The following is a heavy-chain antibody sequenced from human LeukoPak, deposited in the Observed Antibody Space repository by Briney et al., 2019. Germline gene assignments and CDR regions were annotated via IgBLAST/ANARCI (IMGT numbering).Heavy chain of an antibody. CDR2: IYSGGST. V-gene: IGHV3-53*01. J-gene: IGHJ6*02. CDR3: ARGPYYYYGMDV. Sequence: GGSLRLSCAASGFTVSSNYMSWVRQAPGKGLEWVSVIYSGGSTYYADSVKGRFTISRDNSKNTLYLQMNSLRAEDTAVYYCARGPYYYYGMDVWGQGSTVTVSS. CDR1: GFTVSSNY.